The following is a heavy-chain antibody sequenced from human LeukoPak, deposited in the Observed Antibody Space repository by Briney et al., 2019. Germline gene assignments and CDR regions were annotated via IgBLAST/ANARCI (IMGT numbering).Heavy chain of an antibody. Sequence: SGRSLRLSCAASGFKFGDYAMHWVRQAPGKGLEWVSGISWNSGSIGYADSVKGRFTISRDNAKNSLYLQMNSLRAEDTALYYCAKELRYFDWLSSFDYWGQGTLVTVSS. CDR2: ISWNSGSI. CDR1: GFKFGDYA. CDR3: AKELRYFDWLSSFDY. V-gene: IGHV3-9*01. J-gene: IGHJ4*02. D-gene: IGHD3-9*01.